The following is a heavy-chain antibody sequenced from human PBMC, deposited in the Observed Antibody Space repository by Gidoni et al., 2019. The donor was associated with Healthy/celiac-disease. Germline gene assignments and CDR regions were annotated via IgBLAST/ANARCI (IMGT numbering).Heavy chain of an antibody. CDR1: GFPFSGYS. CDR2: MSSSSSYI. CDR3: ARVGYSSSWYKDY. J-gene: IGHJ4*02. V-gene: IGHV3-21*01. D-gene: IGHD6-13*01. Sequence: EVQLVASGGGLFKRGGPLGLPGAASGFPFSGYSKNWVRQAPGKGLGLVSSMSSSSSYIYYADSVKGRFTISRDNAKNSLYLQMNSLRAEDTAVYYCARVGYSSSWYKDYWGQGTLVTVSS.